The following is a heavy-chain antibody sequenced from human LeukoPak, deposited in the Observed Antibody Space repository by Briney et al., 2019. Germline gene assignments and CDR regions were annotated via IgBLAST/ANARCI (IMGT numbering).Heavy chain of an antibody. Sequence: KPSETLSLTCSVSGGSISSYYWSWIRQPPGKGLEWIGYIYYSGSTNYNPSLKSRVTISLDTSKNQFSLKLSSVTAADTAVYFCASGLMGCDSGSSPYYFDHWGQGSLVTLPS. CDR3: ASGLMGCDSGSSPYYFDH. V-gene: IGHV4-59*01. CDR1: GGSISSYY. D-gene: IGHD3-10*01. J-gene: IGHJ4*02. CDR2: IYYSGST.